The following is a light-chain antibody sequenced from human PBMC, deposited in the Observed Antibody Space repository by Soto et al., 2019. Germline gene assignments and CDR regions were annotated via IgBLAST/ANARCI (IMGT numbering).Light chain of an antibody. CDR1: PSVTNF. J-gene: IGKJ5*01. CDR3: QQRNVWPPVT. Sequence: EIVLTQSPATLSLSPGERATLSCRASPSVTNFLAWYQQKPGQAPRLLIYGAFNRATGIPARFSGSGSGTDFTLTISSLEPEDSAVYDCQQRNVWPPVTFGQGTRLEIK. V-gene: IGKV3-11*01. CDR2: GAF.